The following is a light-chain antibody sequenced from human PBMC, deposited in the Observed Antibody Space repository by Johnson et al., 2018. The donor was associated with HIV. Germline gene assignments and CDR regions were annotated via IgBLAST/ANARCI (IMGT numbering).Light chain of an antibody. J-gene: IGLJ1*01. CDR2: DNN. CDR3: GAWESSLSIYV. CDR1: YSNIEHNY. Sequence: QSVLTQPPSVYAAAGQKVTISCSGTYSNIEHNYVSWYQQLPGTAPKLLIYDNNKRPSGIPDRFSGSKSGTSATLGITGLQTGDEADYYCGAWESSLSIYVFGSGTKVTVL. V-gene: IGLV1-51*02.